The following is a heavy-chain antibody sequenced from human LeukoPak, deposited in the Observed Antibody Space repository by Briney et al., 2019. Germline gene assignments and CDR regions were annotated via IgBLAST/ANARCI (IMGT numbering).Heavy chain of an antibody. CDR2: ISAYNGNT. CDR3: ARGHDILTGYGY. D-gene: IGHD3-9*01. Sequence: ASVKVSCKASGDTFTTYDVSWVRQAPGQGLEWMGWISAYNGNTNYAQKLQGRVTMTTDTSTSTAYMELRSLRSDDTAVYYCARGHDILTGYGYWGQGTLVTVSS. J-gene: IGHJ4*02. CDR1: GDTFTTYD. V-gene: IGHV1-18*01.